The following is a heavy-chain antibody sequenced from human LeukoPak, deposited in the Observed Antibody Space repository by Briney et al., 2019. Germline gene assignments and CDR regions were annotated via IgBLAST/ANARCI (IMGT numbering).Heavy chain of an antibody. D-gene: IGHD3-16*02. J-gene: IGHJ4*02. CDR1: GLTFRDAW. CDR2: IKSKVNGGTS. V-gene: IGHV3-15*01. CDR3: TKDVPFTGGGAIVY. Sequence: GEFLRLSCVASGLTFRDAWMTWVRQAPGKGPEWVGHIKSKVNGGTSDYAAPVKGRFTISRDDSRNTLYLQMDSLKTDDTAVYYCTKDVPFTGGGAIVYWGQGTPVTVSS.